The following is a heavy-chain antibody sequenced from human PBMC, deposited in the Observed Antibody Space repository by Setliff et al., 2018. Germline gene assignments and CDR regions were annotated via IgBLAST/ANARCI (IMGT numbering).Heavy chain of an antibody. CDR1: GGSFSTYY. J-gene: IGHJ4*02. D-gene: IGHD3-22*01. CDR3: ARTTTYYYDSSGYYPLDY. Sequence: ASETLSLTCAVYGGSFSTYYWIWIRQPPGKGLEWIGEINHSGSTYYNPSLKSRVTISVDTSKNQFSLKLSSVTAADTAVYYCARTTTYYYDSSGYYPLDYWGQGTLVTVSS. V-gene: IGHV4-34*01. CDR2: INHSGST.